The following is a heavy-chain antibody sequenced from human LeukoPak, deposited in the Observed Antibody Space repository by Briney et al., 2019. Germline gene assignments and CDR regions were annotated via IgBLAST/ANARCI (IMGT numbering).Heavy chain of an antibody. CDR1: GFTFSSYS. CDR2: ISSSSSYI. V-gene: IGHV3-21*01. J-gene: IGHJ6*02. CDR3: ARGSAMEHYYYYYGMDV. Sequence: GGSLRLSCAASGFTFSSYSMNWVRQAPGKGLEWVSSISSSSSYIYYADSVKGRFTISRGNAKNSLYLQMNSLRAEDTAVYYCARGSAMEHYYYYYGMDVWGQGTTVTVSS. D-gene: IGHD5-18*01.